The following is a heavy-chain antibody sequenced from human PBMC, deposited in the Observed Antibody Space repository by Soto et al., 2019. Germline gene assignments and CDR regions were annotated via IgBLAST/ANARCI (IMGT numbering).Heavy chain of an antibody. Sequence: QVQLQQWGAGLLKPSETLSLTCAVYGGSFSGYYWSWIRQPPGKGLEWIGEINHSGSTNYNPSLKSRVTISVDTSKNQFSLKLSSVTAADTAVYYCARGTGYPASDWGQGTLVTVSS. V-gene: IGHV4-34*01. CDR3: ARGTGYPASD. CDR1: GGSFSGYY. D-gene: IGHD1-1*01. CDR2: INHSGST. J-gene: IGHJ4*02.